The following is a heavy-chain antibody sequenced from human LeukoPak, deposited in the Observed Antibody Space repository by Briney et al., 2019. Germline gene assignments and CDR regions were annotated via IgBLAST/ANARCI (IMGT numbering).Heavy chain of an antibody. D-gene: IGHD5-12*01. CDR1: GYTFTSYG. V-gene: IGHV1-8*01. CDR3: ARISGYDGCPSDY. J-gene: IGHJ4*02. CDR2: MNPNSGNT. Sequence: GASVKVSCKASGYTFTSYGVNWVRQATGQGLEWMGWMNPNSGNTGYAQKFQGRVTMTRNTSISTAYMELSSLRSEDTAVYYCARISGYDGCPSDYWGQGTLVTVSS.